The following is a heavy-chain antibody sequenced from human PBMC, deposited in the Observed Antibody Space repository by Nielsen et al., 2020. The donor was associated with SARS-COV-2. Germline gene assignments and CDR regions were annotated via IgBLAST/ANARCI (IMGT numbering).Heavy chain of an antibody. CDR3: ARARGAYGDYYYYYYTDV. D-gene: IGHD4-17*01. V-gene: IGHV3-21*01. CDR2: ISSSSSYI. J-gene: IGHJ6*03. Sequence: WIRQPPGKGLEWVSSISSSSSYIYYADSVKGRFTISRDNAKNSLYLQMNSLRAEDTAVYYCARARGAYGDYYYYYYTDVWGKGTTVTVSS.